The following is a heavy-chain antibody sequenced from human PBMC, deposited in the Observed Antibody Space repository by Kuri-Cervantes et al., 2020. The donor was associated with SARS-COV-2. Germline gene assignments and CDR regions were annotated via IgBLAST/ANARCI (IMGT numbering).Heavy chain of an antibody. V-gene: IGHV3-30*18. J-gene: IGHJ4*02. Sequence: GESLKISCAVSGFTFTSHAMHWVRRAPGKGLEWVALISYDGSNKFYADSVKGRFTISRDNSKNTLYLQMNSLRAEDTAVYYCAKDNQVWDYMDYWGQGTLVTVSS. CDR3: AKDNQVWDYMDY. CDR1: GFTFTSHA. CDR2: ISYDGSNK. D-gene: IGHD3-16*01.